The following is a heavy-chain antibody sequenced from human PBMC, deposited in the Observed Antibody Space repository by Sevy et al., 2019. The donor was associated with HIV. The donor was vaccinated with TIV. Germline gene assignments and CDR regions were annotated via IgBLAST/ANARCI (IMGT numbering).Heavy chain of an antibody. J-gene: IGHJ6*03. CDR3: ARRRYYYYYMDV. Sequence: GGSLRLSCAASGFTFSSYWMHGVRQAPRKGLVWVSRINSDRSSTSYADSVKGRFTISRDNAKNTLYLQMNSLRAEDTAVYYCARRRYYYYYMDVWGKGTTVTVSS. CDR2: INSDRSST. CDR1: GFTFSSYW. V-gene: IGHV3-74*01.